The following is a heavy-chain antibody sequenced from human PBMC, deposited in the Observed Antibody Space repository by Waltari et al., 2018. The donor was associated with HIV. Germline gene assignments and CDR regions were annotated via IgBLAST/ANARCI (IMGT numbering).Heavy chain of an antibody. V-gene: IGHV3-21*01. CDR2: ISSSSSYI. Sequence: EVQLVESGGGLVKPGGSLRLSCAASGFTLSSYSRTWARQARAHGLDWVSSISSSSSYIYYADSVKGRFTISRDNAKNSLYLQMNSLRAEDTAVYYCARGGGIAARPFDYWGQGTLVTVSS. J-gene: IGHJ4*02. CDR3: ARGGGIAARPFDY. D-gene: IGHD6-6*01. CDR1: GFTLSSYS.